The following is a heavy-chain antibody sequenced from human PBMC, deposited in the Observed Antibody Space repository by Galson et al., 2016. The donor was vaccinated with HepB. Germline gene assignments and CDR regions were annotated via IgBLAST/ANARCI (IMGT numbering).Heavy chain of an antibody. J-gene: IGHJ4*02. D-gene: IGHD5-12*01. CDR2: ISYDGTNK. V-gene: IGHV3-30-3*01. CDR3: ARDRGYNAFDYRPAY. CDR1: GFTFSSYS. Sequence: SLRLSCAASGFTFSSYSMHWVRQAPGKGLEWVAIISYDGTNKYYADSVKSRFTIARDNSKNTLSLQMNSLRTEDTAVYYCARDRGYNAFDYRPAYLGRGTLVTVSS.